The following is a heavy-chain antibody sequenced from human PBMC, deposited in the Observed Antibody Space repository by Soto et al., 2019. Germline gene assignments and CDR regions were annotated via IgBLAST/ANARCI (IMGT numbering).Heavy chain of an antibody. V-gene: IGHV3-23*01. J-gene: IGHJ6*02. CDR1: GFTFSSYA. D-gene: IGHD6-19*01. Sequence: VGSLRLSCAASGFTFSSYAMSWVRQAPGKGLEWVSAISGSGGSTYYADSVKGRFTISRDNSKNTLYLQMNSLRAEDTAVYYCAKVPYSSGWDYYYYGMDVWGQGTTVTVSS. CDR3: AKVPYSSGWDYYYYGMDV. CDR2: ISGSGGST.